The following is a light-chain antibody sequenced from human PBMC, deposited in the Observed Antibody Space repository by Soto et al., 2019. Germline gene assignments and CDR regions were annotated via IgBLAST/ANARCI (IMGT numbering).Light chain of an antibody. V-gene: IGKV1-9*01. CDR2: AAS. J-gene: IGKJ4*01. CDR3: QQLNSYPLS. Sequence: IRLNQSPSSLSAYVGDRVTIPCRASQGISSYLAWYQQKPGKAPKLLIYAASTLQSGVPSRFSGSGSGTDFTLTISSLQPEDFATYYCQQLNSYPLSFGGGTKVDIK. CDR1: QGISSY.